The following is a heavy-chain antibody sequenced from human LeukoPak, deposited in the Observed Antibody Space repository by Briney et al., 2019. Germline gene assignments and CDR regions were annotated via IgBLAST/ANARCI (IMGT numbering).Heavy chain of an antibody. D-gene: IGHD3-10*01. CDR3: ARAYYGSGSWVFDI. CDR1: GFTFSSYA. V-gene: IGHV3-30*04. J-gene: IGHJ3*02. CDR2: ISYDGSNK. Sequence: PGRSLTLSCAASGFTFSSYAMHWVRQAPGKGLEWVAVISYDGSNKYYADSVKGRFTISRDNSKNTLYLQMNSLRAENTAVYYCARAYYGSGSWVFDIWGQGTTVTVSS.